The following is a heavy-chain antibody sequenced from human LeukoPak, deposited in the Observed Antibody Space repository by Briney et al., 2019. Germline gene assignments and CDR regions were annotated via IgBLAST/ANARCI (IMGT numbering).Heavy chain of an antibody. D-gene: IGHD6-13*01. CDR2: IYSGGST. V-gene: IGHV3-23*03. CDR3: AKTRPLDSSSWSHGDY. CDR1: GFTFSSYV. Sequence: GGSLRLSCAASGFTFSSYVMNWVRQAPGKGLEWVSVIYSGGSTYYADSVKGRFTISRDNSKNTLYLQMNSLRAEDTAVYYCAKTRPLDSSSWSHGDYWGQGTLVTVSS. J-gene: IGHJ4*02.